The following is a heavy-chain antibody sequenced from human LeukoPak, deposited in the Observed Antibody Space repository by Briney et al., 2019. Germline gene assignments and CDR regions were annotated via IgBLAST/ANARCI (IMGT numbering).Heavy chain of an antibody. D-gene: IGHD5-24*01. CDR1: GFSIAEYA. CDR2: IRSKSYSETT. V-gene: IGHV3-49*04. Sequence: PGGSLRLSCTASGFSIAEYAMTWVRQAPGRGLEWLGFIRSKSYSETTQFAASVRGRSTISRDDSNSVTYLQMNSLKIEDTAVYFCTRDRRDGYNDGYFSLWGRGTLVTVSS. J-gene: IGHJ2*01. CDR3: TRDRRDGYNDGYFSL.